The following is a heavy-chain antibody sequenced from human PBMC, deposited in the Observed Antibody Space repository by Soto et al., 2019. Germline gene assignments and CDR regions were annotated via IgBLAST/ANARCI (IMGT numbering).Heavy chain of an antibody. CDR2: IYYSGST. CDR3: YRYHSVLGGLFLPDY. V-gene: IGHV4-31*03. Sequence: SETLSLPCTVSGGSISSGGYYWCWIRQHPGKGLEWIGYIYYSGSTSYNPSLMSRVTISVVTSKNQFSLKLSSVTAAATAVYYSYRYHSVLGGLFLPDYWGRVTLVIFSS. CDR1: GGSISSGGYY. J-gene: IGHJ4*02. D-gene: IGHD3-10*02.